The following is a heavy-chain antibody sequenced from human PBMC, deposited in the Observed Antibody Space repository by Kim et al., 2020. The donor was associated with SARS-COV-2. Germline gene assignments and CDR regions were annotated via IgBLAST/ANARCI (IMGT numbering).Heavy chain of an antibody. CDR1: GFTFSSYA. Sequence: GGSLRLSCAASGFTFSSYAMSWVRQAPGKGLEWVSAISGSGGSTYYADSVKGRFTISRDNSKNTLYLQMNSLRAEDTAVYYCVWGFNTVTYNWFDPWGQGTLVTVSS. CDR2: ISGSGGST. V-gene: IGHV3-23*01. CDR3: VWGFNTVTYNWFDP. D-gene: IGHD4-4*01. J-gene: IGHJ5*02.